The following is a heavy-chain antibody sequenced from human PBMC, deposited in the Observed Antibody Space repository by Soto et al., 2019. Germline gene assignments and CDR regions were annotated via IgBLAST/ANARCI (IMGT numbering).Heavy chain of an antibody. Sequence: SETLSLTCTVSGGSISSSSYYWGWIRQPPGKGLEWIGSIYYSGSTYYNPSLKSRVTISVDTSKNQFSLKLSSVTAADTAVYYCAGSQFGDAFDIWGQGTMVTVSS. D-gene: IGHD3-10*01. CDR1: GGSISSSSYY. J-gene: IGHJ3*02. V-gene: IGHV4-39*01. CDR2: IYYSGST. CDR3: AGSQFGDAFDI.